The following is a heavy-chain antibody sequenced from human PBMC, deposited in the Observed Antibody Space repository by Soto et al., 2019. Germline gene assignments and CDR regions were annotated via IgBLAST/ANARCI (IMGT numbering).Heavy chain of an antibody. J-gene: IGHJ4*02. D-gene: IGHD5-18*01. CDR2: IRNKDNNYAT. V-gene: IGHV3-73*02. CDR3: TSRRDWTAVDPFDY. CDR1: GFTFSESA. Sequence: ELQLVESGGGLVQPGGSLKLSCAASGFTFSESAMHWVRQASGKGLEWVGRIRNKDNNYATAYTASVKGRFTISRDDSKNTVYLQMNSRKFDDTAVYYCTSRRDWTAVDPFDYWGLGTLVTVSS.